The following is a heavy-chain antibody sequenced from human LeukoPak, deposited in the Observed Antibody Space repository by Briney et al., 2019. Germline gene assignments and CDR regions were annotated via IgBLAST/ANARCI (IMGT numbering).Heavy chain of an antibody. CDR3: ARGVDDFWSGPRDAFDI. V-gene: IGHV1-46*01. J-gene: IGHJ3*02. CDR2: INPSGGST. Sequence: ASVKVSCKASGYTFTSYYMHWVRQAPGQGLEWMGIINPSGGSTSYAQKFQGRVTMTRDTSTSTVYMELSSLRSEDTAVYYCARGVDDFWSGPRDAFDIWGQGTMVTVSS. D-gene: IGHD3-3*01. CDR1: GYTFTSYY.